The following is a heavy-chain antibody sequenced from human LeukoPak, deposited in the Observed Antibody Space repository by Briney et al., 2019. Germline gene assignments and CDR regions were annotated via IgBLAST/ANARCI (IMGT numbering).Heavy chain of an antibody. J-gene: IGHJ5*02. CDR3: ARGRDLSSIAARRFDP. V-gene: IGHV4-34*01. D-gene: IGHD6-6*01. CDR1: GGSFSGYY. Sequence: SETLSLTCAVYGGSFSGYYWSWIRQPPGKGLEWIGEINHSGSTNYNPSLKSRGIISVDTYKNQFSLTLSSVTAADTAVYYCARGRDLSSIAARRFDPWGQGTLVTVSS. CDR2: INHSGST.